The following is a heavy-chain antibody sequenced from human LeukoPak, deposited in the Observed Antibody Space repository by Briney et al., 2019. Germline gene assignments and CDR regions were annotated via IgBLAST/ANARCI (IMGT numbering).Heavy chain of an antibody. D-gene: IGHD3-9*01. CDR1: GFTFSSYS. J-gene: IGHJ4*02. V-gene: IGHV3-48*01. Sequence: PGGSLRLSCAASGFTFSSYSMNWVRQAPGKGLEWVSYISSSSSTIYYADSVKGRFTISRDNVKNSLYLQMNSLRAEDTAVYYCARAVIRYFDWLYGFDYWGQGTLVTVSS. CDR3: ARAVIRYFDWLYGFDY. CDR2: ISSSSSTI.